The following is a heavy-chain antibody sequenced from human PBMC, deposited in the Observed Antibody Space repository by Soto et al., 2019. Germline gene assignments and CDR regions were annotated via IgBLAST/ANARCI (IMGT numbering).Heavy chain of an antibody. Sequence: SETLSLTCSVSGGSIISYYWSWIRQPPGKGLEWIGYIHYSGSTNYNPSLKSRVTISVDTSKNQFSLKLSSMTAADTAVYYCARKRPERGLYYYYYVDVWGKGTTVTVSS. V-gene: IGHV4-59*01. CDR3: ARKRPERGLYYYYYVDV. J-gene: IGHJ6*03. CDR1: GGSIISYY. CDR2: IHYSGST. D-gene: IGHD3-10*01.